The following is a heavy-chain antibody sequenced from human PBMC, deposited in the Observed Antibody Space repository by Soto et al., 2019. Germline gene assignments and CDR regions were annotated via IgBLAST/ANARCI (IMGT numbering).Heavy chain of an antibody. CDR1: GFTFSSYG. V-gene: IGHV3-33*01. CDR2: IWYDGSNK. Sequence: QVQLVESGGGVVQPGRSLRLSCAASGFTFSSYGMHWVRQAPGKGLEWVAVIWYDGSNKYYADSVKGRFTISRDNSKNPLYLKMNSLRAEDTAVYYCARARVAVAGHFDYWGQGTLVTVSS. D-gene: IGHD6-19*01. J-gene: IGHJ4*02. CDR3: ARARVAVAGHFDY.